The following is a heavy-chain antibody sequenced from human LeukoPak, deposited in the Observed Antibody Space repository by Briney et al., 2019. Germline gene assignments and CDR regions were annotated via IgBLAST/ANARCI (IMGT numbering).Heavy chain of an antibody. Sequence: GGSLRLSCAGYGFTFSSYAMHWVPQAPGKGLERVGFIRSKAYGGTTEYAASVKCRFTISRDDSKSIAYLQMSSLKTEDTAVYYCTRVAYDFWSGYYAGERYYYGMDVWGQGTTVSVSS. CDR3: TRVAYDFWSGYYAGERYYYGMDV. CDR2: IRSKAYGGTT. V-gene: IGHV3-49*04. CDR1: GFTFSSYA. D-gene: IGHD3-3*01. J-gene: IGHJ6*02.